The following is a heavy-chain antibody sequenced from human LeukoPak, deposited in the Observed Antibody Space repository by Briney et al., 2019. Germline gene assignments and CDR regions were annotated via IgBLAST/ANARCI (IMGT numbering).Heavy chain of an antibody. J-gene: IGHJ4*02. D-gene: IGHD3-22*01. V-gene: IGHV4-34*01. CDR3: ARTTYYYDSSTTGEFDY. CDR2: INRSGST. Sequence: SETLSLTCAVYGGSFSGYYWSWLRQPPGKGLEWIGEINRSGSTNYNPSLKSRVTISVDTSKNQFSLKLSSVPAADTAVYYCARTTYYYDSSTTGEFDYWGQGTLVTVSS. CDR1: GGSFSGYY.